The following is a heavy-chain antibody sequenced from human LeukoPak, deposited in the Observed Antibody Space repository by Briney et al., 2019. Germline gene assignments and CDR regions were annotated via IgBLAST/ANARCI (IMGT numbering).Heavy chain of an antibody. CDR3: VRDRGWFDP. Sequence: SETLSLTCTVSGGSISPYYWGWIRQPPGKGLEWIGEINHSGSTNYNPSLKSRVTISVDTSKNQFSLNLSSVTAADTAVYYCVRDRGWFDPWGQGALVTVSS. V-gene: IGHV4-34*01. J-gene: IGHJ5*02. D-gene: IGHD3-10*01. CDR1: GGSISPYY. CDR2: INHSGST.